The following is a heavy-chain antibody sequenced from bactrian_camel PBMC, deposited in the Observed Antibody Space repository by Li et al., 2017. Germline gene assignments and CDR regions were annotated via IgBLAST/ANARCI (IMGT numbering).Heavy chain of an antibody. J-gene: IGHJ4*01. CDR3: GASRVIMTPTQALTTSSLFRF. V-gene: IGHV3S63*01. CDR1: GFTFDDSD. CDR2: RHSNGST. Sequence: VQLVESGGDSVQAGGSLKLSCTASGFTFDDSDVGWYRQAPGNECELVSFRHSNGSTYYADSVKGRFTISQDNAKTTMYLQLNSLKTEDTAMYYCGASRVIMTPTQALTTSSLFRFWGQGTQVTVS. D-gene: IGHD3*01.